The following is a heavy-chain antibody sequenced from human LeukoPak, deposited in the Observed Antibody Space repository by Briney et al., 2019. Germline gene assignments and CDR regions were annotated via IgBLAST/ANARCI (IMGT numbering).Heavy chain of an antibody. V-gene: IGHV3-23*01. D-gene: IGHD6-19*01. J-gene: IGHJ4*02. CDR2: FSDSDSTT. CDR3: AKDHGFYSSGWNPLFDF. Sequence: GGSLRLSCTASGXTFSNFAMSWVRQAPGKGQEWVSSFSDSDSTTYYAGSVKGRFTISRDNSKNTLYLQMNSLRAEDTAVYYCAKDHGFYSSGWNPLFDFWGQGTLVTVSS. CDR1: GXTFSNFA.